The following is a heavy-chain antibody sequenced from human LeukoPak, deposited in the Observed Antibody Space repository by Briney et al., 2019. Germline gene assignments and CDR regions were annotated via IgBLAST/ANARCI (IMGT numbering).Heavy chain of an antibody. V-gene: IGHV3-21*04. CDR1: GFTFSSYR. J-gene: IGHJ4*02. D-gene: IGHD7-27*01. CDR2: ISTSSSSK. CDR3: ARGHWGLDY. Sequence: GGSLRLSCAVSGFTFSSYRMSWVRQAPGKGLEWVSSISTSSSSKYYADSVKGRFTVSRDNAKNSLYLQMNSLRAEDTAVYYCARGHWGLDYWGQGTLVTVSS.